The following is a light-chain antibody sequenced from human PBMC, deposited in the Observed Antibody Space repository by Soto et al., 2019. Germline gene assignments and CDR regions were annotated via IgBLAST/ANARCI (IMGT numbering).Light chain of an antibody. CDR2: NNN. J-gene: IGLJ1*01. CDR1: SSNIGAGYD. CDR3: QSYDSSLSGYV. V-gene: IGLV1-40*01. Sequence: QSVLTQPPSVSGAPGQRVTISCTGSSSNIGAGYDVHWYQQLPGTAPKLLIYNNNNRPSGVPDRFSGSKSGTSASLAITGLQAEDEADYYCQSYDSSLSGYVFGTGNKLTVL.